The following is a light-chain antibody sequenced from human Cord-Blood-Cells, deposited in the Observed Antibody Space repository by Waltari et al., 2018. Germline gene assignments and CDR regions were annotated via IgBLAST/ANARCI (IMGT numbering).Light chain of an antibody. V-gene: IGKV1-5*03. CDR1: QSISSW. J-gene: IGKJ5*01. Sequence: IQMTQSPSTLPASVEDRVTITCRASQSISSWLAWYQQKPGKAPKLLIYKASSLESGVPSRFSGSGSGTEFTLTISSLQPDDFATYYCQQYNSYLLTFGQGTRLEIK. CDR2: KAS. CDR3: QQYNSYLLT.